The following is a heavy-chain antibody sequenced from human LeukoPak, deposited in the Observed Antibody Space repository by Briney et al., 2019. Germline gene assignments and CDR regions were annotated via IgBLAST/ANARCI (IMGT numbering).Heavy chain of an antibody. Sequence: ASVKVSCKASGYTFTSYGISWVRQAPGQGLEWMGWISAYNGNTNYAQKLQGRVTMTTDTSTSTAYMELRSLRSDDTAVYYCARDPGLRLGELSPMYWGQGTLVTVSS. V-gene: IGHV1-18*01. CDR1: GYTFTSYG. D-gene: IGHD3-16*02. J-gene: IGHJ4*02. CDR2: ISAYNGNT. CDR3: ARDPGLRLGELSPMY.